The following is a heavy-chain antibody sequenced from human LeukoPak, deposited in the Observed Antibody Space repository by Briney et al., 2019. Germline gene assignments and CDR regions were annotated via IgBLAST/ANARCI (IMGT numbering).Heavy chain of an antibody. J-gene: IGHJ5*02. D-gene: IGHD6-19*01. Sequence: ASVKVSCKASGYTFTSYDINWVRQATGQGLEWMGWMNPNSGNTGYAQKFQGRVTMTRNTSITTAYMELSSLRSEDTAVYYCARGYSSGWYGWFDPWGQGTLVTISS. CDR2: MNPNSGNT. CDR1: GYTFTSYD. CDR3: ARGYSSGWYGWFDP. V-gene: IGHV1-8*01.